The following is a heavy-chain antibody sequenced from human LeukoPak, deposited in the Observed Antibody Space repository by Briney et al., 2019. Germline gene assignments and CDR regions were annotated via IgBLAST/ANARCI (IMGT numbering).Heavy chain of an antibody. CDR2: ISSTSTT. V-gene: IGHV3-48*02. J-gene: IGHJ4*02. CDR1: GFTFGSYT. CDR3: AAAGDY. Sequence: GSLRLSCAVSGFTFGSYTMNWVRQAPGKGLEWVSHISSTSTTYYADSVKGRFTTSRDNAKNLLYLQMNSLRDEDTAVYYCAAAGDYWGQGTLVTVSS. D-gene: IGHD3-10*01.